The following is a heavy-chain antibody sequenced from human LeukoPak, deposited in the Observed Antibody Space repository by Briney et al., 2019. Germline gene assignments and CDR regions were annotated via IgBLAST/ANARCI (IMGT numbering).Heavy chain of an antibody. J-gene: IGHJ1*01. CDR1: GFTFDDYA. CDR2: ISWNSENI. Sequence: PGRSLRLSCAPSGFTFDDYAMHWVRQAPGKGLEWVSGISWNSENIGYADSVKGRFTISRDNAKNSLYLQMNSLRAEDTALYYCVKGGGNSGYFQHWGQGTLVTVSS. CDR3: VKGGGNSGYFQH. V-gene: IGHV3-9*01. D-gene: IGHD4-23*01.